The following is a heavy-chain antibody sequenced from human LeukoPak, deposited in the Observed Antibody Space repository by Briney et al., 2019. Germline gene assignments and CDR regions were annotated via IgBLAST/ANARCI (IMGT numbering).Heavy chain of an antibody. V-gene: IGHV3-9*01. D-gene: IGHD3-22*01. J-gene: IGHJ4*02. Sequence: GRSLRLSCAASGFTFDDYAMHWVRQAPGKGLEWVSGISWNSGSIGYADSVKGRFTISRDNAKNSLYLQMNSLRAEDTALYYCAKADYYDSSGFPDYWGQGTLLTVSS. CDR1: GFTFDDYA. CDR3: AKADYYDSSGFPDY. CDR2: ISWNSGSI.